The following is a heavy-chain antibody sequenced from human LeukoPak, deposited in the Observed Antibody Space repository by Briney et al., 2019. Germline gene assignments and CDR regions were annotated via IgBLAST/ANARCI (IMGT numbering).Heavy chain of an antibody. Sequence: PSETLSLTCTVSGGSISSYYWSWIRQPPGKGLEWIGYIYYSGSTNYNPSLKSRVTISVDTSKNLFSLKLSSVTAADTAVYYCASSSGYCSSTSCPRGYYYMDVWGKGTTVTVSS. J-gene: IGHJ6*03. CDR2: IYYSGST. D-gene: IGHD2-2*01. CDR3: ASSSGYCSSTSCPRGYYYMDV. V-gene: IGHV4-59*01. CDR1: GGSISSYY.